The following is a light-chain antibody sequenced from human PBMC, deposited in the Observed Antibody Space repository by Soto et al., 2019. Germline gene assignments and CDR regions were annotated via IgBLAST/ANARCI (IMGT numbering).Light chain of an antibody. CDR2: DAS. J-gene: IGKJ2*01. CDR3: QQYNNWPYT. CDR1: QSVGSN. Sequence: EILLTHSPATLSVYPGERATLSCRASQSVGSNLAWYQQRPGQPPRLLIYDASTRATDIPARFSGGGSGTEFTLTISSLQSEDFAVYYCQQYNNWPYTFGQGTKLQIK. V-gene: IGKV3-15*01.